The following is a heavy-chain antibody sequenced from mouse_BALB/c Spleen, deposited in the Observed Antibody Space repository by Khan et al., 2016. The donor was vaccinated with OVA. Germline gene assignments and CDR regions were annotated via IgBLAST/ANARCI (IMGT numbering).Heavy chain of an antibody. CDR2: INPSTGYT. Sequence: QVQLQQSGAELAKPGASVKMSCTASGYTFTTYWIHWIKQSPGQGLEWIGYINPSTGYTEYNKNFTDKATLTADASSSTAYMQLNSLTSADSAIYCGARRGLYGLFAYWGQGTLVTVSA. CDR3: ARRGLYGLFAY. CDR1: GYTFTTYW. V-gene: IGHV1-7*01. D-gene: IGHD2-10*02. J-gene: IGHJ3*01.